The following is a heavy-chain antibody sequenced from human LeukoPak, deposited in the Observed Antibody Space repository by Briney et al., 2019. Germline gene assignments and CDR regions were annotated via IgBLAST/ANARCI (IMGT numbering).Heavy chain of an antibody. CDR1: GFTFNNAW. J-gene: IGHJ4*02. CDR2: IKSKPDGGTP. D-gene: IGHD6-13*01. Sequence: GGSLRLSCAASGFTFNNAWMNWVRQAPGKGLEWVGRIKSKPDGGTPDYAAPVKGRFTISRDDSEETLYLQMNSLQTADTAVYYCSTFDSSWYGGETKAFVYWGQGTLVTVS. V-gene: IGHV3-15*01. CDR3: STFDSSWYGGETKAFVY.